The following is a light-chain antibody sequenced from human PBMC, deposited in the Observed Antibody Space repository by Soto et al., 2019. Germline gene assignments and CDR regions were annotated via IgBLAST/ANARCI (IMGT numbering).Light chain of an antibody. CDR2: DAS. CDR1: QNINSW. Sequence: DIQMTQSPSTLSASVGDRVTITCRASQNINSWLAWYQQKPGKAPNLLIYDASTLESGVPSRFSGSGSGTEFTLTISSLQPEDFATYYCQQYNSYPWTFGQGTKVDIK. CDR3: QQYNSYPWT. V-gene: IGKV1-5*01. J-gene: IGKJ1*01.